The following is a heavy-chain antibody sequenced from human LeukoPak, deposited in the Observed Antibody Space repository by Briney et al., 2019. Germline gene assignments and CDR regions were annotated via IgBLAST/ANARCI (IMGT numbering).Heavy chain of an antibody. CDR2: ISGSGGRL. CDR1: GFTFSSYA. J-gene: IGHJ3*02. V-gene: IGHV3-23*01. D-gene: IGHD2-15*01. Sequence: GGSLRLSCAASGFTFSSYAMSWVRQAPGKGLEWVSTISGSGGRLYYADSVKGRFTISRDNSKNTLYLQMNSLRAEDTATYYCAKTVVGAPTDAFDIWGQGTMVTVSS. CDR3: AKTVVGAPTDAFDI.